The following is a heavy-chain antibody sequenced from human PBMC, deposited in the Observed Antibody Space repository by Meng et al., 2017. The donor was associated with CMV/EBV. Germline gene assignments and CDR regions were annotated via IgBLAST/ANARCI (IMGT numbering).Heavy chain of an antibody. CDR3: ARASYDFWSGYYSLYFDY. J-gene: IGHJ4*02. CDR1: GGSISSYY. CDR2: IYYSGST. D-gene: IGHD3-3*01. Sequence: SETLSLTCTVSGGSISSYYLSWIRQPPGKGLEWIGYIYYSGSTNYNPSLKSRVTISVDTSKNQFSLKLSSVTAADTAVYYCARASYDFWSGYYSLYFDYWGQGTLVTVSS. V-gene: IGHV4-59*01.